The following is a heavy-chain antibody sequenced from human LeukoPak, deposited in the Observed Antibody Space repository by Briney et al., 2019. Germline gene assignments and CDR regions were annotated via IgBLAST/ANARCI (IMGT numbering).Heavy chain of an antibody. Sequence: SETLSLTCTVSGGSIGSYYWSWIRQPPGKGLEWIGYIYYSGSTNYNPSLKSRVTISVDTSKNQFSLKLSSVTAADTAVYYCARQYYYGSGSDAFDIWGQGTMVTVSS. D-gene: IGHD3-10*01. CDR2: IYYSGST. V-gene: IGHV4-59*08. J-gene: IGHJ3*02. CDR1: GGSIGSYY. CDR3: ARQYYYGSGSDAFDI.